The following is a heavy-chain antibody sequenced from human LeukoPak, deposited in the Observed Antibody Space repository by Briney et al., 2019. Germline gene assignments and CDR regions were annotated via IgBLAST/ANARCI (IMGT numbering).Heavy chain of an antibody. V-gene: IGHV3-23*01. Sequence: GGSLRLSCAASGFTFSSFAMSWVRQAPGKGLEWVSGFSETNSGIYYADSVMGRFTISRDNSRNTLYLQMNSLGVEDTAIYFCAKVVQTGNSMFDYWGQGALVTVSS. CDR3: AKVVQTGNSMFDY. D-gene: IGHD2/OR15-2a*01. J-gene: IGHJ4*01. CDR1: GFTFSSFA. CDR2: FSETNSGI.